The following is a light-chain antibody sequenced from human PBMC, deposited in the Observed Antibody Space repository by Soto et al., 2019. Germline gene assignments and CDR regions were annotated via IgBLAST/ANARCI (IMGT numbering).Light chain of an antibody. CDR2: NAS. CDR1: QSISSW. Sequence: DIPMTQSLSTLSASVGDRVTITCRASQSISSWLAWYQQKPGKAPKLLIYNASSLESGVPSRFSGSGSGTEFTLTISSLQPDDFATYYCQQYNNYLWTFGQGTKVEI. J-gene: IGKJ1*01. CDR3: QQYNNYLWT. V-gene: IGKV1-5*03.